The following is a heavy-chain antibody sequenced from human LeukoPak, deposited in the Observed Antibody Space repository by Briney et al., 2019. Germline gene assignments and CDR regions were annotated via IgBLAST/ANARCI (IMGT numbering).Heavy chain of an antibody. CDR1: GGSISSYY. CDR2: IYYSGST. J-gene: IGHJ4*02. Sequence: SETLSLTCTVSGGSISSYYWSWIRQPPGKGLEWIGYIYYSGSTNYNPSLKSRVTISVDTSKNQFSLKLSSVTAADTAVYYCARLMTQQPVLEAFDYWGQGTLVTVSS. D-gene: IGHD6-6*01. CDR3: ARLMTQQPVLEAFDY. V-gene: IGHV4-59*01.